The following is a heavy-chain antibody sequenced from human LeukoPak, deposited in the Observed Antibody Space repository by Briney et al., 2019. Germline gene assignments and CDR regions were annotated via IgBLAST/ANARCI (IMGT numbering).Heavy chain of an antibody. CDR1: GLTFSSYG. CDR3: APTYSYDTSGSIN. Sequence: GGTLRLSCAASGLTFSSYGMSWVRQAPGKGLEWVSGISGSGDTTDYADSVRGRFTISRDNSKNTLYLQMNSLRAEDTTVYYCAPTYSYDTSGSINWGQGTLVTVSS. V-gene: IGHV3-23*01. D-gene: IGHD3-22*01. J-gene: IGHJ4*02. CDR2: ISGSGDTT.